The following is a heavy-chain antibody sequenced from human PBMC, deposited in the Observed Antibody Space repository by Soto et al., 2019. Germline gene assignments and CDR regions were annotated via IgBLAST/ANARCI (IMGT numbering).Heavy chain of an antibody. V-gene: IGHV4-34*01. Sequence: QVQLQQWGAGLLKPSETLSLTCAVYGGSFSGYYWSWIRQPPGKGLEWIGESNHSGSTNYNPSLKSRVTISVDTSKNQFSLKLSSVTAADTAVYYCARGGPYYYYYYMDVWGKGTTVTVSS. CDR2: SNHSGST. CDR1: GGSFSGYY. J-gene: IGHJ6*03. CDR3: ARGGPYYYYYYMDV.